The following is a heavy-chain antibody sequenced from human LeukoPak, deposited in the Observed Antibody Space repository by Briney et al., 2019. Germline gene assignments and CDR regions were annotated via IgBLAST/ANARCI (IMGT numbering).Heavy chain of an antibody. CDR3: ARDRHSSSFMFDP. CDR1: GFTFSSYS. D-gene: IGHD6-6*01. CDR2: ISSSSSYI. J-gene: IGHJ5*02. V-gene: IGHV3-21*01. Sequence: GGSLRLSXAASGFTFSSYSMNWVRQAPGKGVEWVSSISSSSSYIYYADSVKGRFTISRDNAKNSLYLQMNSLRAEDTAVYYCARDRHSSSFMFDPWGQGTLVTVSS.